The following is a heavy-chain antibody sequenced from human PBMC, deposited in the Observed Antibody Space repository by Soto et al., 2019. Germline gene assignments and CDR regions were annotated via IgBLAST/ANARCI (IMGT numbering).Heavy chain of an antibody. Sequence: GESLKISCKGSGYSFTSYLIGWVRQMPGKGLERMGIIYPGDSDTRYSPSFQGQVTISADKSISTAYLQWSSLKASDTAMYYCARRAAMVTGWFDPWGQGTLVTV. D-gene: IGHD5-18*01. J-gene: IGHJ5*02. CDR3: ARRAAMVTGWFDP. V-gene: IGHV5-51*01. CDR2: IYPGDSDT. CDR1: GYSFTSYL.